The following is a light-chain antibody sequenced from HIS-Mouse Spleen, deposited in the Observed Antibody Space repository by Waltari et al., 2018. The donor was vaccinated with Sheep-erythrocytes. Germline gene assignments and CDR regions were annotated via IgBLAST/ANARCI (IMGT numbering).Light chain of an antibody. CDR2: GVS. CDR1: SSDVGGYNY. Sequence: QSALTQPRSVSGSPGPSVTISCTGTSSDVGGYNYVSWYQQHPGKAPKLMIYGVSKRPSGVPDRFSGSKSGNTASLTISGLQAEDEADYYCCSYAGSYNHVFATGTKVTVL. CDR3: CSYAGSYNHV. J-gene: IGLJ1*01. V-gene: IGLV2-11*01.